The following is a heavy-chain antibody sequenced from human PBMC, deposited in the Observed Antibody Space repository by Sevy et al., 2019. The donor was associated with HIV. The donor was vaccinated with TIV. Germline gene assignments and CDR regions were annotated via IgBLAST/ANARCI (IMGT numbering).Heavy chain of an antibody. CDR3: ARVIDDYGDYGVFDM. CDR2: VKQDGSDK. Sequence: GGSLRLSCAASGFTFSNYWMSWVRQAPGRGLEWVANVKQDGSDKHYVDAVKGRFSIFRDNAKKSLYLQMNSLSAEDTAVYYCARVIDDYGDYGVFDMWGQGTTVTVSS. V-gene: IGHV3-7*01. J-gene: IGHJ3*02. D-gene: IGHD4-17*01. CDR1: GFTFSNYW.